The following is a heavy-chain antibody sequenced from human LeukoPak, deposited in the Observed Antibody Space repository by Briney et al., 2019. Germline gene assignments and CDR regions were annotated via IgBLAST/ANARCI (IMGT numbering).Heavy chain of an antibody. CDR2: IIPIFGTA. V-gene: IGHV1-69*05. J-gene: IGHJ4*02. Sequence: SVKASCKASGGTFSSYAISWVRQAPGQGLEWMGGIIPIFGTANYAQKFQGRVTITTDESTSTAYMELSSLRSEDTAVYYCASASILTGSWHYFDYWGQGTLVTVSS. D-gene: IGHD3-9*01. CDR3: ASASILTGSWHYFDY. CDR1: GGTFSSYA.